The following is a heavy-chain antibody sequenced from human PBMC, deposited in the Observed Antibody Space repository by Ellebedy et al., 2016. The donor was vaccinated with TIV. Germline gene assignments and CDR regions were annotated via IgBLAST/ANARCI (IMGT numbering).Heavy chain of an antibody. Sequence: SGPTLVKPTQTLTLTCTLSGFSLSTTGMRVTWMRQPPGKALECLAHIDWDGDKFYTSSLKTRLSISADTSKRQVVLTVASVDRLDTATYYCARSSQRQWGHLDLWGPGTLVIVSS. CDR2: IDWDGDK. CDR1: GFSLSTTGMR. CDR3: ARSSQRQWGHLDL. V-gene: IGHV2-70*04. D-gene: IGHD6-19*01. J-gene: IGHJ2*01.